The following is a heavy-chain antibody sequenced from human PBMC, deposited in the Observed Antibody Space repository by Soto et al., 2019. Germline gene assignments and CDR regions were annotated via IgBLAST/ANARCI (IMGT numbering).Heavy chain of an antibody. CDR1: GADSSCRSYS. CDR3: ARHGNTVTTGYYYGMDV. Sequence: SDKLTPTGTGSGADSSCRSYSWRWIRQPPGRGLEWIGTMYYSGRTYYNPSLKSRVTTSVDTSKNQFSLKLSAVTATDTAVYYCARHGNTVTTGYYYGMDVWGQGTTVTVSS. V-gene: IGHV4-39*01. CDR2: MYYSGRT. J-gene: IGHJ6*02. D-gene: IGHD4-17*01.